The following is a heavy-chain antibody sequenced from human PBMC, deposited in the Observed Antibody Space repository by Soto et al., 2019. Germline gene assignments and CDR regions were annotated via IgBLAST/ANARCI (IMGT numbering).Heavy chain of an antibody. CDR3: TSAERGKTGVRV. J-gene: IGHJ4*02. Sequence: VGSLRLSCAASGFTFSDYYLSWVRQAPGRGLEWLSYISQTGTYTNYADSVRGRFTISRDNARSSLYLQMNSLRAEDTAVYYCTSAERGKTGVRVWGLGTLVTVSS. V-gene: IGHV3-11*06. D-gene: IGHD1-1*01. CDR2: ISQTGTYT. CDR1: GFTFSDYY.